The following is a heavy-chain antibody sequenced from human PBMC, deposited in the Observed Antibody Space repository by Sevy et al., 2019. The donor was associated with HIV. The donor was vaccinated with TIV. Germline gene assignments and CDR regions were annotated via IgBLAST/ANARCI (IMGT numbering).Heavy chain of an antibody. V-gene: IGHV3-30*18. CDR1: GFTFSSYG. Sequence: GGSLRLSCAASGFTFSSYGMHWVRQAPGKGLEWVAVISYDGSNKYYADSVKGRFTISRDNSKNTLYLQMNGLRAEDTAVYYCAKGPGIAAAGTLDYWGQGTLVTVSS. D-gene: IGHD6-13*01. CDR3: AKGPGIAAAGTLDY. CDR2: ISYDGSNK. J-gene: IGHJ4*02.